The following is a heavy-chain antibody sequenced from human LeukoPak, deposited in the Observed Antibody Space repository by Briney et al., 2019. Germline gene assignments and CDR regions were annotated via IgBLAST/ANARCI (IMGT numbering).Heavy chain of an antibody. D-gene: IGHD2-15*01. CDR1: GGSISSSSYY. CDR3: ARDVSSNWFDP. J-gene: IGHJ5*02. CDR2: IYYSGST. Sequence: PSETLSLTCTVSGGSISSSSYYWGWIRQPPGKGLEWIGYIYYSGSTNYNPSLKSRVTISVDTSKNQFSLKLSSVTAADAAVYYCARDVSSNWFDPWGQGTLVTVSS. V-gene: IGHV4-61*01.